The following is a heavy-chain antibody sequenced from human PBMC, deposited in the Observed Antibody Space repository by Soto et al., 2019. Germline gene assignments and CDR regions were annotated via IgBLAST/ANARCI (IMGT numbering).Heavy chain of an antibody. Sequence: ASVKVSCKASGGTFSSYAISWVRQAPGQGLEWMGGIIPIFGTANYAQKFQGRVTITADESTSTAYMELSSLRSEDTAVYYCARDFGERSYDSSGYYSDYWGQGTLVTVSS. J-gene: IGHJ4*02. D-gene: IGHD3-22*01. V-gene: IGHV1-69*13. CDR3: ARDFGERSYDSSGYYSDY. CDR1: GGTFSSYA. CDR2: IIPIFGTA.